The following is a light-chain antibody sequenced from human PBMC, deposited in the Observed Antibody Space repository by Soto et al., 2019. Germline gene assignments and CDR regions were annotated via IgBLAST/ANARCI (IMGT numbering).Light chain of an antibody. CDR3: QQYGSSPLT. V-gene: IGKV3-20*01. J-gene: IGKJ1*01. CDR1: QSVSSNY. Sequence: IVLTQSPGTLSLSPGERATLSCRASQSVSSNYLAWYQQKPGQAPRPLIYGASSRATGIPDRFSGSGAGTDFTLTISRLEPEDCAVYYCQQYGSSPLTFGQGTKVEIK. CDR2: GAS.